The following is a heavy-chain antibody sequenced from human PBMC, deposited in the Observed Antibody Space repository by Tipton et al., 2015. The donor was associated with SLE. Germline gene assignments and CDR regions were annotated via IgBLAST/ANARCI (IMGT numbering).Heavy chain of an antibody. CDR2: IDYSGTT. CDR1: GGSITSGSNY. CDR3: ARLVTVVELGTVSAWSDP. Sequence: TLSLTCTVSGGSITSGSNYWTWIRQPPGKGLEWIGNIDYSGTTSSSTSLGSRASLSLDTSKNQVSLNLTSVTAADTAVYYCARLVTVVELGTVSAWSDPWGQGTLVSVSS. D-gene: IGHD4-23*01. V-gene: IGHV4-39*01. J-gene: IGHJ5*02.